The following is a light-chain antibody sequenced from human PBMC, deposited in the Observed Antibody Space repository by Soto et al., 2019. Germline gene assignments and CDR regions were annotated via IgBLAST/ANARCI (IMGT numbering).Light chain of an antibody. CDR3: SSYTSSDTLV. J-gene: IGLJ2*01. CDR2: EVN. CDR1: SSDVGGYNY. V-gene: IGLV2-14*01. Sequence: QSALTQPASVSGSPGQSITISCTGTSSDVGGYNYVSWYQHHPGKATKLMIYEVNNRPSGVSDRFSGSKSGYTASLTISGLQDEDDGDYYCSSYTSSDTLVFGGGTKLTVL.